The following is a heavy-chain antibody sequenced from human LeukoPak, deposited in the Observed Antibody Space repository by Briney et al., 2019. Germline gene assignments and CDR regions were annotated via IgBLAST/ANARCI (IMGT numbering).Heavy chain of an antibody. CDR3: AKAGRIAVAGPPFDY. Sequence: GGSLRLSCAASGFTFSSYAMSWVRQAPGKGLEWVSAISGSGGSTYYADSVKGRFTISRDNSKNTLYLRMNSLRAEDTAVYYCAKAGRIAVAGPPFDYWGQGTLVPVSS. V-gene: IGHV3-23*01. J-gene: IGHJ4*02. CDR2: ISGSGGST. CDR1: GFTFSSYA. D-gene: IGHD6-19*01.